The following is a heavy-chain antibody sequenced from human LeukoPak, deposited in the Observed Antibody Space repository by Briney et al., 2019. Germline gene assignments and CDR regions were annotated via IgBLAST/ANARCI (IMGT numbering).Heavy chain of an antibody. CDR3: ARGSYCSSTSCYTGYYYYYYMDV. CDR2: MNPNSGNT. CDR1: GYTFTSYD. D-gene: IGHD2-2*02. V-gene: IGHV1-8*03. Sequence: VASVEVSCKASGYTFTSYDINWVRQATGQGLEWMGWMNPNSGNTGYAQKFQGRVTITRNTSISTAYMELSSLRSEDTAVYYCARGSYCSSTSCYTGYYYYYYMDVWGKGTTVTVSS. J-gene: IGHJ6*03.